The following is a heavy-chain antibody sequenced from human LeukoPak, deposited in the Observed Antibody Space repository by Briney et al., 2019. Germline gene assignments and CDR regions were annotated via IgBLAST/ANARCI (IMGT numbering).Heavy chain of an antibody. J-gene: IGHJ4*02. CDR2: ISGGGDA. CDR3: AKEGITGADS. Sequence: GGSLRLSCTASGFPFNRFAMSWVHQAPGQGLAWVSAISGGGDAHYADSVKGRFTISRDNSKNTLFLHMNNLTADDTALYYCAKEGITGADSWGQGTLVSVSS. CDR1: GFPFNRFA. V-gene: IGHV3-23*01.